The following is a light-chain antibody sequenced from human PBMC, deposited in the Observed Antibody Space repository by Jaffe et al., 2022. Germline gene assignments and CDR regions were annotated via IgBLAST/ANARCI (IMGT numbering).Light chain of an antibody. J-gene: IGKJ4*01. CDR3: QQSYSIPLT. CDR2: AAS. CDR1: QSISIY. V-gene: IGKV1-39*01. Sequence: DIQMTQSPSSLSASVGDRVTITCRASQSISIYLNWYQQKPGKAPNLLIYAASSLQSGVPSRFSGSGSGPDFTLTISSLQPEDFATYYCQQSYSIPLTFGGGTKVEIK.